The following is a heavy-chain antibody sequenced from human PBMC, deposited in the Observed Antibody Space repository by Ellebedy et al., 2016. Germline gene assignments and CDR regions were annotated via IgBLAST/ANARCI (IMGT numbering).Heavy chain of an antibody. CDR2: ISPDGNNQ. J-gene: IGHJ4*02. Sequence: GESLKISXAASGFIFSAYRMLWVRQAPGKGLEWVAGISPDGNNQYYADSVKGRFTISRDNSKNTLYLEMSSLRPEDTAAYYCAREDGGGPFDYWGQGTLVTVSS. CDR3: AREDGGGPFDY. D-gene: IGHD4-23*01. CDR1: GFIFSAYR. V-gene: IGHV3-30-3*01.